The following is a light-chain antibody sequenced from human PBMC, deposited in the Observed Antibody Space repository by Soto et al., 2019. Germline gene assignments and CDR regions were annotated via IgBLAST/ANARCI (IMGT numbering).Light chain of an antibody. Sequence: QSVLTQPPSASGTPGQRVIISCTGSSSNIGSNTVNWYQQFPETAPKLLIFSNNQRPSGVPDRFSGSKSGTSASLAIRGLQSEDEADYYCATWDDNLNGYVFGTGTKLTVL. CDR3: ATWDDNLNGYV. V-gene: IGLV1-44*01. J-gene: IGLJ1*01. CDR1: SSNIGSNT. CDR2: SNN.